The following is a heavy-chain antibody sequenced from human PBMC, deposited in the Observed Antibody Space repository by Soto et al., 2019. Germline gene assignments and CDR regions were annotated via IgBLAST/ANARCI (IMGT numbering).Heavy chain of an antibody. CDR2: INPNSGGT. CDR3: AREDGIAAAGTGFDP. CDR1: GYTFTGYY. V-gene: IGHV1-2*04. Sequence: ASVKVSCKASGYTFTGYYMHWVRQAPGQGLEWMGWINPNSGGTNYAQKFQGWVTMTRDTSISTAYMELSRLRSDDTAVYYCAREDGIAAAGTGFDPWGQGTLVTVSS. J-gene: IGHJ5*02. D-gene: IGHD6-13*01.